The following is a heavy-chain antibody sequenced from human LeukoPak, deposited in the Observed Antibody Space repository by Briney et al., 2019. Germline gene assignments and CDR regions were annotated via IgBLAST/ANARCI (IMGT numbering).Heavy chain of an antibody. CDR1: GGTFSSYA. J-gene: IGHJ6*03. Sequence: SVKVSCKASGGTFSSYAIRWVRQAPGQGLEWMGGIIPIFGTANYAQKFQGRVTITTDESTSTAYMELSSLRSEDTAVYYCARAVERGSYMVVWGKGTTVTVSS. CDR2: IIPIFGTA. CDR3: ARAVERGSYMVV. V-gene: IGHV1-69*05. D-gene: IGHD3-10*01.